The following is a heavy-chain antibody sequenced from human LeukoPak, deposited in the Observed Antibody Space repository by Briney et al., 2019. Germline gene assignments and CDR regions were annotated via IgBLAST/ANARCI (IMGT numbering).Heavy chain of an antibody. J-gene: IGHJ4*02. CDR3: ARDGPYGDHFDY. D-gene: IGHD4-17*01. V-gene: IGHV3-23*01. CDR2: LSGSGGNT. CDR1: GFTFTNYG. Sequence: GGSLRLSCAASGFTFTNYGLSWVRQAPGKGLEWVSSLSGSGGNTYYADSVKGRFTISRDNSKNTLYLQMNSLRAEDTAVYYCARDGPYGDHFDYWGQGTLVTVSS.